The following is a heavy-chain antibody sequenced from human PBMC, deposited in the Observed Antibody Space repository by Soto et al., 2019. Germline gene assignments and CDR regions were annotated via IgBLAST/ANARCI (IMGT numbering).Heavy chain of an antibody. V-gene: IGHV3-30-3*01. CDR3: ARSWELPFDY. CDR1: GFTFSSYA. Sequence: QVQLVESGGGVVQAGRSLRLSCAASGFTFSSYAMHWVRQAPGKGLEWVAVISYDGSNKYYADSVKGRFTISRDNSKNTLYLQMNSLRAEDTAVYYCARSWELPFDYWGQGTLVTVSS. J-gene: IGHJ4*02. D-gene: IGHD1-26*01. CDR2: ISYDGSNK.